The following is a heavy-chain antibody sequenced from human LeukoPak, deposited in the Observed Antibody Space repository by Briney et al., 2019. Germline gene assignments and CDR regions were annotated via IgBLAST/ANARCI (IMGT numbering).Heavy chain of an antibody. CDR3: ASLTSGSYTNWFDP. Sequence: KISCKGSGGTFSSYAISWVRQAPGQGLEWMGGIIPIFGTANYAQKFQGRVTITTDESTSTAYMELSSLRSEDTAVYYCASLTSGSYTNWFDPWGQGTLVTVSS. J-gene: IGHJ5*02. CDR1: GGTFSSYA. D-gene: IGHD3-10*01. CDR2: IIPIFGTA. V-gene: IGHV1-69*05.